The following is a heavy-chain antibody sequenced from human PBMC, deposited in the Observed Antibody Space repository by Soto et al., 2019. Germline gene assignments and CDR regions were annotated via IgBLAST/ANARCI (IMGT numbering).Heavy chain of an antibody. CDR3: ASSIVLVPAALPLLFDY. CDR1: GYSFTSYW. D-gene: IGHD2-2*02. CDR2: IYPGDSDT. J-gene: IGHJ4*02. Sequence: LGESLKISCKGSGYSFTSYWIGWVRQMPGKGLEWMGIIYPGDSDTRYSPSFQGQVTISADKSISTAYLQWSSLKASDTAMYYCASSIVLVPAALPLLFDYWGQGTLVTSPQ. V-gene: IGHV5-51*01.